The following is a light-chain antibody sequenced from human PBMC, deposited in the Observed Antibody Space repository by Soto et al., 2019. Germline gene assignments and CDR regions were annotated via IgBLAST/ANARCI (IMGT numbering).Light chain of an antibody. J-gene: IGKJ1*01. V-gene: IGKV2-28*01. Sequence: EIVMTQSPVSLPVTTGEAASISCRSSQSLLHRNGHNYVDWYLQRPGQSPQLLIYVGSRRAPGVPDGFSGSRSGTEYTLRMDRVESEDVVISYCMQSLQTSWTFGQGTKVEIK. CDR2: VGS. CDR1: QSLLHRNGHNY. CDR3: MQSLQTSWT.